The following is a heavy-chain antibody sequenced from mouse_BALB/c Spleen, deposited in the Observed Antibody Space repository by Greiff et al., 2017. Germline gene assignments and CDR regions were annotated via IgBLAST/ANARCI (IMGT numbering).Heavy chain of an antibody. CDR2: IDPSDSYT. Sequence: QVQLKQPGAELVKPGASVKLSCKASGYTFTSYWMHWVKQRPGQGLEWIGEIDPSDSYTNYNQKFKGKATLTVDKSSSTAYMQLSSLTSEDSAVYYCARTTATDYYAMDYWGQGTSVTVSS. D-gene: IGHD1-2*01. CDR3: ARTTATDYYAMDY. J-gene: IGHJ4*01. CDR1: GYTFTSYW. V-gene: IGHV1-69*02.